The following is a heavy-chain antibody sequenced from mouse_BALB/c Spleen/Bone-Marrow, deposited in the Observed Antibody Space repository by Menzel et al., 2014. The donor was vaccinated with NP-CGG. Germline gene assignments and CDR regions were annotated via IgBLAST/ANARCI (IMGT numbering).Heavy chain of an antibody. V-gene: IGHV1S130*01. CDR3: ARSGFDY. CDR1: GYTFTSSW. Sequence: QVQLKQSGSVLVRPGASVKLSCKASGYTFTSSWMHWAKQRPGQGLEWIGEIHPNSGNTNYNEKFKGKATLTVDTSSSTAYVDLSSLTSEDSAVYYCARSGFDYCGQGTTLTVSS. J-gene: IGHJ2*01. CDR2: IHPNSGNT. D-gene: IGHD3-2*02.